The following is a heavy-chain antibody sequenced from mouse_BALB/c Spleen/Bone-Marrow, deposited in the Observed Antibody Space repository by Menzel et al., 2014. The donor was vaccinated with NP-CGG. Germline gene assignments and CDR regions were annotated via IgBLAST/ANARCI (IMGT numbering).Heavy chain of an antibody. V-gene: IGHV4-1*02. CDR2: INPDSSTI. J-gene: IGHJ2*01. D-gene: IGHD2-1*01. CDR3: ARNGYYGYSDY. Sequence: EVQLQQSGGGLVQPGGSLKLSCAASGFDFRRYWMSWVRQAPGKGLEWIGGINPDSSTINYTPSLKDKFIISRDNAKNTLYLQMSKVRSEDTALYYCARNGYYGYSDYWGQGTTLTVSS. CDR1: GFDFRRYW.